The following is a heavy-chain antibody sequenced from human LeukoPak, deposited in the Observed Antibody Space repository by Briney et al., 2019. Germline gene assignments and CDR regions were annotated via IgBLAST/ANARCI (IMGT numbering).Heavy chain of an antibody. D-gene: IGHD3-16*01. CDR1: GFSFDDYG. Sequence: GRSLRLSSAASGFSFDDYGMHWVRQVPGKGLEWVSGISWQSNTRKYADSVRGRFTISRDNAKNSLYLQMNRLKREGTAPYYCVRDRDLWRRLDGWGQGTMVTVST. V-gene: IGHV3-9*01. CDR3: VRDRDLWRRLDG. CDR2: ISWQSNTR. J-gene: IGHJ6*01.